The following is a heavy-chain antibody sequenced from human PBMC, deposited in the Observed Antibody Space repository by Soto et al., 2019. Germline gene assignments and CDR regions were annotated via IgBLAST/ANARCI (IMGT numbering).Heavy chain of an antibody. V-gene: IGHV4-31*01. CDR3: ASFCSSTSCYWAGAFDI. J-gene: IGHJ3*02. CDR2: IYYSGIT. CDR1: CGSISSGGYY. Sequence: QVQLQESGPGLVKPSQTLSLTSTFSCGSISSGGYYWSWIRQHPAKALEWIGYIYYSGITYYNPALKCQVTISEDPSKNQFSLQLSSVTAADTAVYYCASFCSSTSCYWAGAFDIWGQGTMVTVSS. D-gene: IGHD2-2*01.